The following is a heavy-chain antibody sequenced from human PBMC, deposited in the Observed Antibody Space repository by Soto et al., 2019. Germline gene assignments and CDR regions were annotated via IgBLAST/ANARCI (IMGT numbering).Heavy chain of an antibody. CDR1: GGSFSGYY. D-gene: IGHD5-12*01. J-gene: IGHJ3*02. V-gene: IGHV4-34*01. Sequence: ETLSLTCAVYGGSFSGYYWSWIRQPPGKGLEWIGEINHSGSTNYNPSLKSRVTISVDTSKNQFSLKLSSVTAADTAVYYCAREWLRYPAFDIWGQGTMVTVSS. CDR3: AREWLRYPAFDI. CDR2: INHSGST.